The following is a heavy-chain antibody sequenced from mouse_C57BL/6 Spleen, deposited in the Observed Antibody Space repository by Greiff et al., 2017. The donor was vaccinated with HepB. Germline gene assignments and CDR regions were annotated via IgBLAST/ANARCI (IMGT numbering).Heavy chain of an antibody. D-gene: IGHD2-1*01. CDR1: GYTFTDYY. CDR2: IYPGSGNT. Sequence: QVQLQQSGAELVRPGASVKLSCKASGYTFTDYYINWVKQRPGQGLEWIARIYPGSGNTYYNEKFKGKATLTAEKSSSNAYMQLSSLTSEDSVVYFCARGNYGYAMDYWGQGTSVTVSS. J-gene: IGHJ4*01. CDR3: ARGNYGYAMDY. V-gene: IGHV1-76*01.